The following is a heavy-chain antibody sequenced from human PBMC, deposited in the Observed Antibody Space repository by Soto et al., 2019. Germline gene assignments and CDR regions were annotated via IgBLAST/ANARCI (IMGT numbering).Heavy chain of an antibody. J-gene: IGHJ4*02. CDR2: ISGSGGST. V-gene: IGHV3-23*01. Sequence: GGSLRLSCAASGFTFSSYAMSWVRQAPGKGLEWVSAISGSGGSTYYADSVKGRFTISRDNSKNTLYLQMNSLRAEDTAVYYCAKASYYYDSSGYYYFDYWGQGTLVTVSS. D-gene: IGHD3-22*01. CDR3: AKASYYYDSSGYYYFDY. CDR1: GFTFSSYA.